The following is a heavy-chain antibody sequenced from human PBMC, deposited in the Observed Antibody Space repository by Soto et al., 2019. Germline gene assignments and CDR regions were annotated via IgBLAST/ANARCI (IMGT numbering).Heavy chain of an antibody. V-gene: IGHV3-30*18. Sequence: QVHLVESGGGVVQPGRSLRLSCAASGFTFNIYGMYWVRQTPGKGPEWVAVISDDGSDKYYADSVKGRFTISRDNTKNTLYLQMNSLRVEDTAIYSCAKDQADACDSWGQGTMVTVSS. CDR1: GFTFNIYG. CDR2: ISDDGSDK. CDR3: AKDQADACDS. J-gene: IGHJ3*02.